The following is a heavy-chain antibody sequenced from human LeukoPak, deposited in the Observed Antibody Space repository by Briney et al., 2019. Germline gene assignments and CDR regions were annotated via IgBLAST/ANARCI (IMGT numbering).Heavy chain of an antibody. CDR3: ARDLNWETY. D-gene: IGHD7-27*01. CDR2: LKTDGSQI. V-gene: IGHV3-7*01. CDR1: GFTFSSYW. Sequence: PGGSLRLSCVASGFTFSSYWMTRVRQAPGKGLEWVANLKTDGSQIYYVDSVKGRFTISRDNAKNSLYLRMNSLRAEDTAVYYCARDLNWETYWGQGTLVSVSS. J-gene: IGHJ4*02.